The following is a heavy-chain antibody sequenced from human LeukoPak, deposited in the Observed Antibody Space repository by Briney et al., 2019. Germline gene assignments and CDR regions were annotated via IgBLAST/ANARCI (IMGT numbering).Heavy chain of an antibody. J-gene: IGHJ4*02. Sequence: SVKVSCKASGGTFSSYAISWVRQAPGQGLEWMGGIIPIFGTANYAQKFQGRVTITADESTCTAYMELSSLRSEDTAVYYCAREGIAAEGLFDYWGQGTLVTVSS. CDR1: GGTFSSYA. CDR3: AREGIAAEGLFDY. V-gene: IGHV1-69*13. D-gene: IGHD6-13*01. CDR2: IIPIFGTA.